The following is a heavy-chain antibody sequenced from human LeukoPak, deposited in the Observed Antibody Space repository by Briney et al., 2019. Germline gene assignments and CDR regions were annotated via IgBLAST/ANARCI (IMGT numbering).Heavy chain of an antibody. CDR1: GFPVDSNY. V-gene: IGHV3-53*01. J-gene: IGHJ4*02. CDR3: ARGGGYYPIDY. D-gene: IGHD2-15*01. Sequence: GSLRPSCVASGFPVDSNYMNWVRQAPGKGLEWVSVLYEDGRIYYADSVKGRFIISRDTSKNILSLQLNGLRAEDTAVYYCARGGGYYPIDYWGQGTLVTVSS. CDR2: LYEDGRI.